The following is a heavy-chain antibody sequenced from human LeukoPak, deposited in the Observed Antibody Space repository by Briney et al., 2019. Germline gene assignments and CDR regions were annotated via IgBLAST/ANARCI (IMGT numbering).Heavy chain of an antibody. V-gene: IGHV3-64*02. Sequence: PGGSLRLSCAASGFTFSSYAMHWDRLSPGKGLEYVSGISSNGGTTSYADSVQGRFTISRDNSKNTLYLQMGSLRGEDMAVYYCAKVGSGWPGYYFDYWGQGTLVTVSS. CDR3: AKVGSGWPGYYFDY. J-gene: IGHJ4*02. D-gene: IGHD6-19*01. CDR2: ISSNGGTT. CDR1: GFTFSSYA.